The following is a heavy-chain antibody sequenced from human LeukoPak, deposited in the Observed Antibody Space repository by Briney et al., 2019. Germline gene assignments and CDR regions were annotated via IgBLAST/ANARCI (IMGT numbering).Heavy chain of an antibody. CDR2: IYYSGRT. V-gene: IGHV4-59*08. CDR1: GGSISYYY. D-gene: IGHD3-10*01. J-gene: IGHJ5*02. Sequence: SETLSLTCTVSGGSISYYYWSWIRQSPGKGLEWIGYIYYSGRTNYNPSLKSRVTMSVDTSKNQFSLKLSSVTAADTAVYYCARHYGPWGQGTLVTVSS. CDR3: ARHYGP.